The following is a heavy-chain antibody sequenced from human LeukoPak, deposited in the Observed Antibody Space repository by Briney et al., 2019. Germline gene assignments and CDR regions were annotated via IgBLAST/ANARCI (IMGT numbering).Heavy chain of an antibody. V-gene: IGHV4-39*01. CDR3: ARRGDGFDY. Sequence: SETLSLTCTVSGGSISSSSYYWGWIRQPPGKGLEWIESIYYSGSTYYNPSLKSRVTISVDTSKNQFSLKLNSVTAADTAVYYCARRGDGFDYWGQGTLVTVSS. CDR2: IYYSGST. CDR1: GGSISSSSYY. D-gene: IGHD2-21*01. J-gene: IGHJ4*02.